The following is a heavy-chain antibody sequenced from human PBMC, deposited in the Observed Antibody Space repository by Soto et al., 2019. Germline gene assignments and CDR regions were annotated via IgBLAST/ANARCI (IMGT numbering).Heavy chain of an antibody. V-gene: IGHV3-15*07. CDR1: GFTFTNAW. CDR3: TTDSYSTIIIVRFDY. Sequence: EVQLVESGGGLVKPGGSLRLSCAASGFTFTNAWINWVRQAPGKGLECVGRIKSKTDGGTTDYAEPVKGRFDISRDDSNNMVYLQMNSLKIEDTAIYYCTTDSYSTIIIVRFDYWGHGTLVTVSP. D-gene: IGHD2-8*01. J-gene: IGHJ4*01. CDR2: IKSKTDGGTT.